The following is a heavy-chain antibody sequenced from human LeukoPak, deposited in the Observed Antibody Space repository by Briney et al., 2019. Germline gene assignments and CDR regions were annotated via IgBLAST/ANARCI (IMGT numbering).Heavy chain of an antibody. CDR2: IKEDGSEK. CDR3: ARDRWGYSYGGD. D-gene: IGHD5-18*01. CDR1: GFAFSNHW. Sequence: GGSLRLSCAASGFAFSNHWMSWVRQAPGKGLEWVANIKEDGSEKYYVDSVKGRFTISRDNAKNSLFLQMNSLRAEDTAVYFCARDRWGYSYGGDWGQGTQVTVSS. J-gene: IGHJ4*02. V-gene: IGHV3-7*01.